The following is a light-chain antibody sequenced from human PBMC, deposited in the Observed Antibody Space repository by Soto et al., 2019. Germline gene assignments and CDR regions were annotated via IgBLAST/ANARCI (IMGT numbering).Light chain of an antibody. CDR2: DAS. CDR3: QQHDDYSHAT. V-gene: IGKV1-5*01. J-gene: IGKJ2*01. Sequence: DIQMTQSPSTLSASVGDRVTISCRASQDIGSFLAWYQHKPGKAPKLLIYDASTLQTGVPSRFRGSVFGTEFTLTISGLQPDDFATYYCQQHDDYSHATFGQGTKVEIK. CDR1: QDIGSF.